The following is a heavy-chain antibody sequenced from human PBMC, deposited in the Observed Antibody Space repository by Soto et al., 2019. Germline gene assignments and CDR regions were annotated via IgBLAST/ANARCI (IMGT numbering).Heavy chain of an antibody. Sequence: EVQLLESGGGLVQPGGSLRLSCAASGFTFSSYAMSWVRQAPGKGLEWVSAISGSGGSTYYADSVKGRFTISRDNSKNTLYLQMNSLRAEDTAVYYFAKAGWATKKFDYWGQGTLVTVSS. CDR3: AKAGWATKKFDY. D-gene: IGHD5-12*01. J-gene: IGHJ4*02. CDR2: ISGSGGST. V-gene: IGHV3-23*01. CDR1: GFTFSSYA.